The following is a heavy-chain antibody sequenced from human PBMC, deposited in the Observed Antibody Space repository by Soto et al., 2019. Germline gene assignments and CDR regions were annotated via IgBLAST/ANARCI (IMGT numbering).Heavy chain of an antibody. CDR2: IYPGDSDT. CDR3: VRFYYSGDDPDWFDP. Sequence: PGESLKISCKGSGYSFTSYWIGLVRQMPGKGLEWMGIIYPGDSDTRYSPSFQGQVTISADKSISTAYLQWSSLKASDTAMYYCVRFYYSGDDPDWFDPWGQGTLVTGSS. V-gene: IGHV5-51*01. D-gene: IGHD5-12*01. J-gene: IGHJ5*02. CDR1: GYSFTSYW.